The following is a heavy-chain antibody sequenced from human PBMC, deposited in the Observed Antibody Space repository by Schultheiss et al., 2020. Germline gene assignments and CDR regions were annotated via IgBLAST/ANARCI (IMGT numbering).Heavy chain of an antibody. CDR3: ARAVTTDFDY. D-gene: IGHD4-17*01. CDR2: ISSSSSYI. Sequence: GGSLRLSCAASGFTFSSYSMNWVRQAPGKGLEWVSSISSSSSYIYYADSVKGRFTISRDNSKNTLYLQMNSLRAEDTAVYYCARAVTTDFDYWGQGTLVTVSS. V-gene: IGHV3-21*01. J-gene: IGHJ4*02. CDR1: GFTFSSYS.